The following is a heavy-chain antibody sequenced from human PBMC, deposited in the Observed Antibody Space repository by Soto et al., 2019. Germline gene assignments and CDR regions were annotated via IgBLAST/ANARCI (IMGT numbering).Heavy chain of an antibody. D-gene: IGHD2-21*02. CDR2: IYYSGST. Sequence: QVQLQESGPGLVKPSETLSLTCTVSGGSISSYYWSWIRQPPGKGLEWIGYIYYSGSTNYNPSLKSRVTISVDTSKNQFSLKLSSVTAADTAVYYCARDQGGTGDSAAQGGGMDVWGQGTTVTVSS. V-gene: IGHV4-59*01. CDR1: GGSISSYY. J-gene: IGHJ6*02. CDR3: ARDQGGTGDSAAQGGGMDV.